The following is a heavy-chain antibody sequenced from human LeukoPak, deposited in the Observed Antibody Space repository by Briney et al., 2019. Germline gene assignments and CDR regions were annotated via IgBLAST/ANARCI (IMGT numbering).Heavy chain of an antibody. CDR3: AKVSVPMIMVNVDY. J-gene: IGHJ4*02. V-gene: IGHV3-30-3*01. CDR1: GFTFAYYA. CDR2: VSNDGSNQ. Sequence: GRSLRLSCAASGFTFAYYAMHWVRQAPGKGLEWVSVVSNDGSNQDYTDSVKGRFIISRDDSKNTLYLQMNNLRAEDTAVYYCAKVSVPMIMVNVDYWGQGILVTVSS. D-gene: IGHD2-8*01.